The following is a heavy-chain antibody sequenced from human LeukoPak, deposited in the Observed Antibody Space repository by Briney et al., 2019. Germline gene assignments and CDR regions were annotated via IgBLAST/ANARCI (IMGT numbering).Heavy chain of an antibody. V-gene: IGHV3-23*01. Sequence: PGGSLRLSCAASGFTFSSYAMSWVRQAPGKGLEWVSAISGSGGSTYYADSVKGRFTISRDNAKNSLYLQMNSLRAEDTAVYYCARVAVADFDYWGQGTLVTVSS. CDR1: GFTFSSYA. CDR3: ARVAVADFDY. J-gene: IGHJ4*02. D-gene: IGHD6-19*01. CDR2: ISGSGGST.